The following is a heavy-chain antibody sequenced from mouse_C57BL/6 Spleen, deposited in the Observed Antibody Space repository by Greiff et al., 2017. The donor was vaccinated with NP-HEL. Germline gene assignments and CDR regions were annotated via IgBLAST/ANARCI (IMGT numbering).Heavy chain of an antibody. J-gene: IGHJ2*01. CDR1: GYTFTSYW. CDR2: IYPGSGSP. D-gene: IGHD2-5*01. CDR3: ARGAYYSNYVFGY. Sequence: VQLQQPGAELVKPGASVKMSCKASGYTFTSYWITWVKQRPGQGLEWIGDIYPGSGSPNYNETFKSKATLTVDTSSSTAYMQLSSLTSEDSAVYYCARGAYYSNYVFGYGGQGTTLTVSS. V-gene: IGHV1-55*01.